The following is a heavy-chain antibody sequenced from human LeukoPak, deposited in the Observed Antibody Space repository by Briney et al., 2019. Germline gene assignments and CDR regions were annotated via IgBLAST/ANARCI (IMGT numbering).Heavy chain of an antibody. CDR1: GGSISSDY. CDR3: AREAGYYDSSGYYGAAFDI. Sequence: SETLSLTCTVSGGSISSDYWSWIRQPPGKGLEWIGYIYYSGSTNYNPSLKSRVTISVDTSKNQFSLKLSSVTAADTAVYYCAREAGYYDSSGYYGAAFDIWGQGTMVTVSS. V-gene: IGHV4-59*01. D-gene: IGHD3-22*01. CDR2: IYYSGST. J-gene: IGHJ3*02.